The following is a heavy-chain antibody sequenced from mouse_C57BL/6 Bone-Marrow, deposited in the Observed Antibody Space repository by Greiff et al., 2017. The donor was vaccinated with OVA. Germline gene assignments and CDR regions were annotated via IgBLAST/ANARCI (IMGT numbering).Heavy chain of an antibody. CDR1: GFNIKNTY. CDR3: ARPHYYGSSDDWYFDV. Sequence: EVKLVESVAELVRPGASVKLSCTASGFNIKNTYMHWVKQRPEQGLEWIGRIDPANGNTKYAPKFQGKATITADTSSNTAYLQLSSLTSEDTAIYYGARPHYYGSSDDWYFDVWGTGTTVTVSS. V-gene: IGHV14-3*01. J-gene: IGHJ1*03. CDR2: IDPANGNT. D-gene: IGHD1-1*01.